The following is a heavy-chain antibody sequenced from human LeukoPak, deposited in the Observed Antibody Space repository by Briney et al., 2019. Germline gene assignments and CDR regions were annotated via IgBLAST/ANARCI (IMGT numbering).Heavy chain of an antibody. J-gene: IGHJ6*03. CDR3: ARGRSKYQLLSLYYYYYMDV. CDR2: MNPNSGNT. D-gene: IGHD2-2*01. CDR1: GSPFTSYD. Sequence: ASVKVSCKASGSPFTSYDINWVRPATGQGLEWMGWMNPNSGNTGYAQKFQGRDTITRNTSISTAYMELSSLRSEDTAVYYCARGRSKYQLLSLYYYYYMDVWGKGTTVTVSS. V-gene: IGHV1-8*03.